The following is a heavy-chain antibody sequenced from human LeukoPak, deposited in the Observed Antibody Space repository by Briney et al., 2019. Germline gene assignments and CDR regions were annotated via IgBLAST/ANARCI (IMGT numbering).Heavy chain of an antibody. J-gene: IGHJ4*02. Sequence: GGSLRLSCAASGFAFRNYAMSWVRQAPGKGLEWVSSLISSGDTTYYADSVKGRFTISRDNSKNTVHLQMDSLRAEDSAVYYCAKNAGYSYGLYYFDYWGQGTLVTVSS. D-gene: IGHD5-18*01. CDR1: GFAFRNYA. V-gene: IGHV3-23*01. CDR2: LISSGDTT. CDR3: AKNAGYSYGLYYFDY.